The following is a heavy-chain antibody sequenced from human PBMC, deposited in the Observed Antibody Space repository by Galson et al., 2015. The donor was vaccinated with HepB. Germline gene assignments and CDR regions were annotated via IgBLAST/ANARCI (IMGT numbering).Heavy chain of an antibody. V-gene: IGHV3-23*01. CDR3: AKDIAVPGTFDAFDV. J-gene: IGHJ3*01. CDR1: GFTFKTYA. D-gene: IGHD6-19*01. Sequence: SLRLSCAASGFTFKTYAMAWVRQAPGWGLEWVSVISGSGGSIHYGDSVKGRFTVSRDNSRDSLSLQMTGLEAADTAVYYCAKDIAVPGTFDAFDVWGQGTVVTVSS. CDR2: ISGSGGSI.